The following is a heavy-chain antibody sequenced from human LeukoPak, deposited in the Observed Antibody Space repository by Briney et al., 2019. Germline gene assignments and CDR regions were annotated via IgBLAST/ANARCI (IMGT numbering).Heavy chain of an antibody. Sequence: PGESLKISCKGSGYSFTSYWIGWVRQMPGKGLEWMGIIYPGDSDTRYSPSFQGQVTISADKSISTAYLQWSSLKAPDTAMYYCARRTMGGYDLLYYFDYWGQGTLVTVSS. D-gene: IGHD5-12*01. CDR3: ARRTMGGYDLLYYFDY. CDR2: IYPGDSDT. V-gene: IGHV5-51*01. CDR1: GYSFTSYW. J-gene: IGHJ4*02.